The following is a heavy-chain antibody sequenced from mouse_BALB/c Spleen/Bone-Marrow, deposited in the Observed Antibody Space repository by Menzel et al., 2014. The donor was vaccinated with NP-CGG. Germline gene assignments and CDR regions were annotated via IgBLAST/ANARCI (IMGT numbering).Heavy chain of an antibody. CDR3: ARYDGYFDY. CDR2: INPGSGST. CDR1: RYAFXDYL. D-gene: IGHD2-3*01. V-gene: IGHV1-54*01. J-gene: IGHJ2*01. Sequence: VQRVESGAELVRPGTSVKVSCKASRYAFXDYLMEWLKQRPGQGLEWIGVINPGSGSTNYNEKFKDKATLTADKSSSTAYMQLSSLTSDDSAVYFCARYDGYFDYWGQGTTLTVSS.